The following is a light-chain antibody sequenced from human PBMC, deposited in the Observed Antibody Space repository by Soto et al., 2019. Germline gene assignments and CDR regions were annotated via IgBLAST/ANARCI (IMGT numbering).Light chain of an antibody. J-gene: IGKJ1*01. Sequence: DIQMTQSAASLSVSLGDRVTITCRASQTISSHLNWYQQKPGEAPNLLIYTASNLHNGVPSRFSGSGSGTDFTLTISSLKPEDFATYYCQHSYSMWTFGQGTKVDIK. CDR2: TAS. CDR3: QHSYSMWT. V-gene: IGKV1-39*01. CDR1: QTISSH.